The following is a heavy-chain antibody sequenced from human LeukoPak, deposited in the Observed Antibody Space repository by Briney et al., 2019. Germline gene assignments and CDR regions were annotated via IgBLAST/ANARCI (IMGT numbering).Heavy chain of an antibody. CDR2: ISPNSGVT. CDR3: ARVGAYGSGSCLVY. Sequence: GASVKVSCKASRYTFTGYYMHWVRQAPGQGLEWMGWISPNSGVTNYAQKFQGRVTMTRDTSISTAYMDLSRLTSDDTAVYYCARVGAYGSGSCLVYWGQGTLVTVSS. V-gene: IGHV1-2*02. D-gene: IGHD3-10*01. CDR1: RYTFTGYY. J-gene: IGHJ4*02.